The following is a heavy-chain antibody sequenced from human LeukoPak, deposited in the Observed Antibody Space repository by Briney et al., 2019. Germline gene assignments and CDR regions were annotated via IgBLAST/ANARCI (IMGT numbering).Heavy chain of an antibody. CDR2: ISSGSSNM. CDR1: GFTFSNYA. D-gene: IGHD6-13*01. Sequence: GGSLRLSCAASGFTFSNYAMNWVRQAPGKGLEWVSSISSGSSNMYYADSVKGRFTISRDNAKKSLYLQMNSLRAEDTAVYYCARDRSSSSHDYWGQGTLVTVSS. J-gene: IGHJ4*02. CDR3: ARDRSSSSHDY. V-gene: IGHV3-21*01.